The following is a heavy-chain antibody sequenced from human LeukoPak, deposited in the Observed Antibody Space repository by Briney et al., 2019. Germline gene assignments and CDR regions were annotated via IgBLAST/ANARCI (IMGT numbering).Heavy chain of an antibody. CDR1: GFTFGDYA. J-gene: IGHJ4*02. V-gene: IGHV3-49*03. D-gene: IGHD3-22*01. Sequence: AGGSLRLSCTASGFTFGDYAMSWFRQAPGKGLEWVGFIRSKAYGGTTEYAASVKGRFTISRDDSKSIAYLQMNSLKTEDTAVYYCTRWLMPNTYYYDSSGYWGFFDYWGQGTLVTVSS. CDR3: TRWLMPNTYYYDSSGYWGFFDY. CDR2: IRSKAYGGTT.